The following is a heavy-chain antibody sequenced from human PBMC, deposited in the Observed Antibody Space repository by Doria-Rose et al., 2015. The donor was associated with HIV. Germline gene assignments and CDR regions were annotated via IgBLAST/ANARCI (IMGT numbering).Heavy chain of an antibody. D-gene: IGHD1-1*01. CDR2: INHSGST. CDR1: GGSFSGYY. V-gene: IGHV4-34*01. CDR3: ARGLLRGGWNDVDYYYGMDV. J-gene: IGHJ6*02. Sequence: QVQLQQWGAGLVKPSETLSLTCAVFGGSFSGYYWSWIRQPPGKGLEWIGVINHSGSTNYTTSLKRRVTLSLDTSKNLFSLKLSSVTAADTAVYYCARGLLRGGWNDVDYYYGMDVWGQGTTVTVSS.